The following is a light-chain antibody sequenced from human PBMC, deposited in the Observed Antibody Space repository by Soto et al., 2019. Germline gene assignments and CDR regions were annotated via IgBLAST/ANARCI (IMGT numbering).Light chain of an antibody. CDR3: QQYGSSPGT. CDR1: QTVRSSY. V-gene: IGKV3-20*01. J-gene: IGKJ2*01. Sequence: EIVLTQSPGTLSLSPGERATLSCRASQTVRSSYLAWYQQKPGQAPRLLIYGASSRATGIPDRFSGSGSETDCTLTITRLEPEDFAVYYCQQYGSSPGTFGQGTKLEIK. CDR2: GAS.